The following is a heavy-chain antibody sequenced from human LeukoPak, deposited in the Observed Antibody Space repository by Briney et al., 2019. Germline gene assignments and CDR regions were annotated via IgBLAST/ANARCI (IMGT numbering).Heavy chain of an antibody. D-gene: IGHD5-12*01. Sequence: GGSLRLSCAASGFTFTTYWMSWVRQAPGEGREWVSSISSRSSYIFYGDSVKGRFTISRDNAKNSLYLQMSSLRADDTAVYYCARVEASGYDYGAFDYWGQGTLVTVSS. CDR1: GFTFTTYW. CDR2: ISSRSSYI. J-gene: IGHJ4*02. CDR3: ARVEASGYDYGAFDY. V-gene: IGHV3-21*01.